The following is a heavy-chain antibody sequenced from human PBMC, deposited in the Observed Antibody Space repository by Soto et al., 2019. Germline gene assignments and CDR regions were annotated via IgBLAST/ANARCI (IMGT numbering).Heavy chain of an antibody. Sequence: ASVKVSCKVSGYTLTELSMHWVRQAPGKGLEWMGGFDPEDGETIYAQKFQGRVTMTEDTSTDTAYMELSSLRSEDTAVYYCATDYIQGVSWYGAFDIWGQGTMVTVSS. V-gene: IGHV1-24*01. CDR2: FDPEDGET. D-gene: IGHD5-18*01. CDR3: ATDYIQGVSWYGAFDI. J-gene: IGHJ3*02. CDR1: GYTLTELS.